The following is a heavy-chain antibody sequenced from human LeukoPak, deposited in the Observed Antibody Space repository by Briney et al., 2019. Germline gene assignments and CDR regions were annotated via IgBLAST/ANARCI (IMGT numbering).Heavy chain of an antibody. Sequence: GASVKVSCKASGYTFTSYYMHWVRQAPGQGLEWMGWINPNSGGTNYAQKFQGRVTMTRDTSISTAYMELSRLRSDDTAVYYCARVSLDLYYDILTGPPDYWGQGTLVTVSS. CDR3: ARVSLDLYYDILTGPPDY. J-gene: IGHJ4*02. CDR1: GYTFTSYY. V-gene: IGHV1-2*02. CDR2: INPNSGGT. D-gene: IGHD3-9*01.